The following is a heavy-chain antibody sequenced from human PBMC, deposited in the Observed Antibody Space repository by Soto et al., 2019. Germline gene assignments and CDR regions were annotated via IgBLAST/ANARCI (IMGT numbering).Heavy chain of an antibody. CDR3: ARELNTKGEDY. D-gene: IGHD2-8*01. Sequence: QVQLVQSGAEVKKPGASVKVSCKASGYTFTSYDINWVRQATGQGLEWMGWMNPNSGKTGSAQKSQGRVTMTRNTSISTAYMELSSLSSEYTAVYYCARELNTKGEDYWGQGNLVTVSS. J-gene: IGHJ4*02. V-gene: IGHV1-8*01. CDR2: MNPNSGKT. CDR1: GYTFTSYD.